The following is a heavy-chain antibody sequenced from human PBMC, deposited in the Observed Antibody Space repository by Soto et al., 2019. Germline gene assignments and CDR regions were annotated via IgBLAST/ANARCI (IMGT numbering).Heavy chain of an antibody. D-gene: IGHD6-25*01. Sequence: SETLSLTCSVSGVSISSYFWSWIRQAPGRGLEWIGYTYHRGSTDYSPSLKSRVAISLDTSENQFSLKVNSVTAADTAVYYCARIGGYHGPLDYWGQGTPVTVSS. CDR1: GVSISSYF. J-gene: IGHJ4*02. CDR2: TYHRGST. CDR3: ARIGGYHGPLDY. V-gene: IGHV4-59*01.